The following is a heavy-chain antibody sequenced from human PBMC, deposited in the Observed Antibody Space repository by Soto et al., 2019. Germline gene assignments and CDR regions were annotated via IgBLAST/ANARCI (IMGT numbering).Heavy chain of an antibody. D-gene: IGHD2-2*01. CDR3: ARVSSSIVVVPDYGMDV. CDR2: ISGKNGNT. CDR1: GYTFISHG. V-gene: IGHV1-18*04. Sequence: ASVKVSCKASGYTFISHGISWVRQAPGQGLEWMRWISGKNGNTNYAQKFQGRVTLTTDTSTSTAYLELRSLRSDDTAVYYCARVSSSIVVVPDYGMDVWGQGTTVTVSS. J-gene: IGHJ6*02.